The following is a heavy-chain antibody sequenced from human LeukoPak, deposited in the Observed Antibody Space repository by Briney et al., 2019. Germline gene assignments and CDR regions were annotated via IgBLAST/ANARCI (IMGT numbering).Heavy chain of an antibody. Sequence: GGSLRLSCAASGFIFSSYAMSWVRQAPGKGLEWVSAMSGSGGRANYAASVKGRFTISRDDSKNTLYLEMSSLRAEDTAVYYCAKEGQPYDYYDLGDAFDIWGQGTMVTVAS. V-gene: IGHV3-23*01. D-gene: IGHD3/OR15-3a*01. CDR2: MSGSGGRA. CDR3: AKEGQPYDYYDLGDAFDI. CDR1: GFIFSSYA. J-gene: IGHJ3*02.